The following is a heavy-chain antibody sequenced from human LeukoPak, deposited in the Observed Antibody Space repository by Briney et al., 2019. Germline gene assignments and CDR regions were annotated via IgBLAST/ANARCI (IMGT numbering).Heavy chain of an antibody. J-gene: IGHJ4*02. V-gene: IGHV4-34*01. D-gene: IGHD3-10*01. CDR2: INHSGST. CDR1: GGSFSGYY. Sequence: PSETLSLTCAVYGGSFSGYYWSWIRQPPGKGLEWIGEINHSGSTNYNPSLKSRVTISVDTSKNQFSLKLSSVTAADTAVYYCARVRLYYGHDYWGQGTLVTVSS. CDR3: ARVRLYYGHDY.